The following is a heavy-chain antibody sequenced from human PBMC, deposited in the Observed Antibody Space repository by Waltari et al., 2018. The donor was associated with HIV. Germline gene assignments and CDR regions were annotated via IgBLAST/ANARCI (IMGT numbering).Heavy chain of an antibody. CDR3: AREVGGGFDP. J-gene: IGHJ5*02. V-gene: IGHV3-53*01. CDR2: VASEGGGDGT. CDR1: Y. D-gene: IGHD1-26*01. Sequence: YITWVRQAPGKGLEWVSFVASEGGGDGTSYADSVKGRFTISRDNSRNTVFLQMNSLRGEDTAVYYCAREVGGGFDPWGQGTLVTVSS.